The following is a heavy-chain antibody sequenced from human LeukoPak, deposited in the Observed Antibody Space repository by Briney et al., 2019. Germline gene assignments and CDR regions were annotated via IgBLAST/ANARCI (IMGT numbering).Heavy chain of an antibody. Sequence: GGSLRLSCAASGFTFSSYAMSWVRQAPGKGLEWVANIKQDGSEKYYVDSVKGRFTISRDNAKNSLYLQMNSLRAEDTAVYYCARGLGFDYWGQGTLVTVSS. D-gene: IGHD6-19*01. CDR1: GFTFSSYA. J-gene: IGHJ4*02. V-gene: IGHV3-7*01. CDR3: ARGLGFDY. CDR2: IKQDGSEK.